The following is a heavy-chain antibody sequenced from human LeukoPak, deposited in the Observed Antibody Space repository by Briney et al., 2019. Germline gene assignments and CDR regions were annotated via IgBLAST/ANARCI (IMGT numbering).Heavy chain of an antibody. CDR1: GFTFSSYG. Sequence: GGSLRLSCAASGFTFSSYGMHWVRQAPGKGLEWVEVIWYDGSDKYYADSVKGRFTISRDNSKNTLYLQMNSLRAEDAAVYYCARDSGDNWFDPWGQGTLVTVSS. J-gene: IGHJ5*02. CDR3: ARDSGDNWFDP. D-gene: IGHD3-10*01. CDR2: IWYDGSDK. V-gene: IGHV3-33*01.